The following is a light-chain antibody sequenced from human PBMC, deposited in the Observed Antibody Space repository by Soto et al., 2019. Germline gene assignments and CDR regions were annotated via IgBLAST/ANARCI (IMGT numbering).Light chain of an antibody. CDR2: GAS. CDR3: QQYGASPWT. V-gene: IGKV3-20*01. J-gene: IGKJ1*01. CDR1: QYISTK. Sequence: EIVLTQSPATLSLSPGERATRFCGSNQYISTKLAWYQQKPGRAPRLLFSGASSRATDTPDRFSGSGSGTDFTLIISGVEAEDFAIYYCQQYGASPWTFGQGTKVDIK.